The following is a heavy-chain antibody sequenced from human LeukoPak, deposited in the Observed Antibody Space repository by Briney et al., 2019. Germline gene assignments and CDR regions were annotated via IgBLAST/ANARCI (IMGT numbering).Heavy chain of an antibody. Sequence: ASVKVSCKASGYTFTGYYMHWVRQAPGQGLEWMGWINPDSGGTNYAQKFQGRVTMTEDTSTDTAYMELSSLRSEDTAVYYCATNDDSSGPDYWGQGTLVTVSS. J-gene: IGHJ4*02. D-gene: IGHD6-19*01. V-gene: IGHV1-2*02. CDR3: ATNDDSSGPDY. CDR2: INPDSGGT. CDR1: GYTFTGYY.